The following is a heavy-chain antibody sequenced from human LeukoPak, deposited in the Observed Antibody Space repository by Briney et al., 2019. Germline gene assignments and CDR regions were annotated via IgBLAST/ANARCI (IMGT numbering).Heavy chain of an antibody. Sequence: SVKVSCKASGGTFSSYAISWVRQAPGQGLEWMGGIIPIFGTANYAQKFQGRVTITTDESTSTAYMELSSLRSEDTAVYYCARVAGVIVGATSNWFDPWGQGTLVTVSS. CDR1: GGTFSSYA. D-gene: IGHD1-26*01. V-gene: IGHV1-69*05. CDR2: IIPIFGTA. J-gene: IGHJ5*02. CDR3: ARVAGVIVGATSNWFDP.